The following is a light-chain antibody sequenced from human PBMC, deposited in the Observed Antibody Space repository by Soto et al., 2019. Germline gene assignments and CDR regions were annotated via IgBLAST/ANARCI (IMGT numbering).Light chain of an antibody. CDR1: QSISTY. CDR3: QQSYSTPYT. Sequence: DIQVTQSPSSLSASVGDRVTITCRASQSISTYLNWYQQKPGKAPMLLIYAASSLQSGVPSRFSGSGSGTDFTLTISSLQPEDFATYYCQQSYSTPYTFGQGTKLEIK. CDR2: AAS. V-gene: IGKV1-39*01. J-gene: IGKJ2*01.